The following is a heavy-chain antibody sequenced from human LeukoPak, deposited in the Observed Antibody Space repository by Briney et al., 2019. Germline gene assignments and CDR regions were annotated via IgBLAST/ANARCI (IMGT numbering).Heavy chain of an antibody. J-gene: IGHJ6*02. D-gene: IGHD3-9*01. CDR3: AKPGCTFDWLCYGMAV. CDR1: GFTFSSYA. V-gene: IGHV3-23*01. Sequence: GGSLRLSCAASGFTFSSYAMSWVRQAPGKGLEWVSAISGSGGSTYYADSVKGRFTISRDNSTTPMYLQMNSLRAEDTAVSYCAKPGCTFDWLCYGMAVWGQGTTVTVSS. CDR2: ISGSGGST.